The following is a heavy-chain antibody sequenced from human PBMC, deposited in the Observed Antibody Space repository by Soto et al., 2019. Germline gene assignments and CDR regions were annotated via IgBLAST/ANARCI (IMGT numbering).Heavy chain of an antibody. V-gene: IGHV1-8*01. CDR3: AGGGTAVVVPAATYPLGYYYYMDV. Sequence: QVQLVQSGAEVKKPGASVKVSCKASGYTFTSYDINWVRQATGQGLEWMGWMNPNSGNTGYAQKFQGRVTMTRHTSISTAYMELSSLRSEDTAVYYCAGGGTAVVVPAATYPLGYYYYMDVWGKGTTVTVSS. CDR1: GYTFTSYD. J-gene: IGHJ6*03. CDR2: MNPNSGNT. D-gene: IGHD2-2*01.